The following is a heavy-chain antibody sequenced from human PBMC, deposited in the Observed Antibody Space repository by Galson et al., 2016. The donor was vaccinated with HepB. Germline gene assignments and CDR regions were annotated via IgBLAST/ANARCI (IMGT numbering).Heavy chain of an antibody. J-gene: IGHJ4*02. D-gene: IGHD2-21*02. V-gene: IGHV3-21*01. Sequence: SLRLSCAASGFSFSSYSMNWVRQAPGKGLEYVASISTSSTYIYYAHPVRGRFTISRDNAENSLFLQMNSLRAEDTVVYYCARGAGAAATANPRFDSWGQGVLVTVSS. CDR1: GFSFSSYS. CDR3: ARGAGAAATANPRFDS. CDR2: ISTSSTYI.